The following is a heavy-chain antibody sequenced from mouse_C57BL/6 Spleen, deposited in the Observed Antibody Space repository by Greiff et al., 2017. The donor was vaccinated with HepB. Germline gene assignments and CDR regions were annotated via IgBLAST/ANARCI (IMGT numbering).Heavy chain of an antibody. CDR2: ISSGSSTI. D-gene: IGHD1-1*01. Sequence: EVKLQESGGGLVKPGGSLKLSCAASGFTFSDYGMHWVRQAPEKGLEWVAYISSGSSTIYYADTVKGRFTISRDNAKNTLFLQMTSLRSEDTAMYYCARTSGSSPFAYWGQGTLVTVSA. J-gene: IGHJ3*01. CDR3: ARTSGSSPFAY. V-gene: IGHV5-17*01. CDR1: GFTFSDYG.